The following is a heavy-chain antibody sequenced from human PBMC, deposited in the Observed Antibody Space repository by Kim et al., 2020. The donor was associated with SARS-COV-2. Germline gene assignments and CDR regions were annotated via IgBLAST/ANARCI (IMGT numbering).Heavy chain of an antibody. V-gene: IGHV3-11*06. Sequence: GKGRFTNTRDNAKNSLYLQMNSLRAEDTAVYYCAGVLGIWFGPARFDPWGQGTLVTVSS. D-gene: IGHD3-10*01. CDR3: AGVLGIWFGPARFDP. J-gene: IGHJ5*02.